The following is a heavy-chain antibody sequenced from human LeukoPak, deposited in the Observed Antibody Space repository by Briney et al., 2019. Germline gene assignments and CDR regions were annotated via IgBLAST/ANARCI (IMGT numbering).Heavy chain of an antibody. CDR1: GFTFSSYG. Sequence: GGSLRLSCAASGFTFSSYGMHWVRQAPGKGLEWVAVIWYDGSNKYYADSVKGRFTISRDNSKNMLYLQMNSLRAEDTAVYYCAKDKDSYGPLYYFDYWGQGTLVTVSS. J-gene: IGHJ4*02. CDR3: AKDKDSYGPLYYFDY. CDR2: IWYDGSNK. V-gene: IGHV3-33*06. D-gene: IGHD5-18*01.